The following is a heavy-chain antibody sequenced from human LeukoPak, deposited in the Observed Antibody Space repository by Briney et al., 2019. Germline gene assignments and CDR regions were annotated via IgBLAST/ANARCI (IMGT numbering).Heavy chain of an antibody. CDR1: GFTFSSYG. D-gene: IGHD3-10*01. J-gene: IGHJ6*03. CDR2: IRYDGSNK. CDR3: ARDGAPGYYMDV. V-gene: IGHV3-30*02. Sequence: GGSLRLSCAASGFTFSSYGMHWVRQAPGKGLEWVAFIRYDGSNKYYADSVKGRVTISRDNSKNTLYLQMNSLRAEDTAVYYCARDGAPGYYMDVWGKGTTVTISS.